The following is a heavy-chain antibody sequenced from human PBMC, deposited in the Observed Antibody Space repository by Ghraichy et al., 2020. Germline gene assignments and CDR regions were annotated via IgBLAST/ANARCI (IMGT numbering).Heavy chain of an antibody. CDR1: GYTFTGYY. V-gene: IGHV1-2*06. J-gene: IGHJ4*02. Sequence: ASVKVSCKASGYTFTGYYMHWVRQAPGQGLEWMGRINPNSGGTNYAQKFQGRVTMTRDTSISTAYMELSRLRSDDTAVYYCARVGYYYDRWYHYWGQGTLVTVSS. CDR3: ARVGYYYDRWYHY. CDR2: INPNSGGT. D-gene: IGHD3-22*01.